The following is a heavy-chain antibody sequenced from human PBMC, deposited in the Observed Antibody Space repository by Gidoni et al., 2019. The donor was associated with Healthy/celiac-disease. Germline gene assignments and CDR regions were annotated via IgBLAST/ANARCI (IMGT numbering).Heavy chain of an antibody. CDR2: IYTSGGT. V-gene: IGHV4-61*02. J-gene: IGHJ3*02. CDR1: GGSISSGSYY. Sequence: QVQLQESGPGLAKPSQTLSLTCAVSGGSISSGSYYWSWSRQPAGKGLKWIGRIYTSGGTNSNPSLKSRVTISVDTSKNQFSLKLSSVTAADTAVYYCARGSAGLDAFDIWGQGTMVTVSS. D-gene: IGHD6-13*01. CDR3: ARGSAGLDAFDI.